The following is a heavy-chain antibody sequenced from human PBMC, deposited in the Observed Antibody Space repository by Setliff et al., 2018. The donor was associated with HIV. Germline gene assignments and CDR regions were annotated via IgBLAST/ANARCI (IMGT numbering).Heavy chain of an antibody. J-gene: IGHJ4*02. CDR3: ARLSSYRSSSYYFDY. V-gene: IGHV4-39*01. CDR1: GGSISSSSHY. Sequence: SETLSLTCIVSGGSISSSSHYWGWIRQPPGKGLEWIGNIYHSGSTLYKPSLKSRVTMSVDTSKNQFSLKLNSVTAADTAVYHCARLSSYRSSSYYFDYWGQGALVTVSS. D-gene: IGHD6-6*01. CDR2: IYHSGST.